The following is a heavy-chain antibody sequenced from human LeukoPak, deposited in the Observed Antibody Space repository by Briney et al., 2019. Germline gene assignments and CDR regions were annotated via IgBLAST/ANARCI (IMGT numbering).Heavy chain of an antibody. V-gene: IGHV1-69*13. J-gene: IGHJ4*02. CDR3: ASAQRQRTTVPFDY. CDR1: GGTFSSYA. CDR2: IIPIFGTA. Sequence: VASVKVSCKASGGTFSSYAISWVRQAPGQGLEWMGGIIPIFGTANYAQKFQGRVTITADESTSTAYMELSSLRSEDTAVCYCASAQRQRTTVPFDYWGQGTLVTVSS. D-gene: IGHD4-17*01.